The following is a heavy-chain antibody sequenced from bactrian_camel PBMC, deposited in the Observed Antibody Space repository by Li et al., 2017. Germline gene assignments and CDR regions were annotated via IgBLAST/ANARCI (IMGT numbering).Heavy chain of an antibody. CDR2: IDKDGTT. D-gene: IGHD1*01. Sequence: QVQLVESGGGSVQVGGSLRLSCAQSGHTAGSSCIGWYRQAPGKEPEGVAAIDKDGTTSYSESVKGRFTISKDNAKNTLYLQMNSLTSEDTAVYYCAADACPPSLRALSNLMLLAKGQGTQVTVS. V-gene: IGHV3S55*01. J-gene: IGHJ4*01. CDR1: GHTAGSSC.